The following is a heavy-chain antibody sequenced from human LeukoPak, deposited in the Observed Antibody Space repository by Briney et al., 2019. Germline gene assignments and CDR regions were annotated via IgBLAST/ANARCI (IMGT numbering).Heavy chain of an antibody. CDR1: GYTFTSYD. CDR3: ARGCSSTSCYGIFDY. V-gene: IGHV7-4-1*02. J-gene: IGHJ4*02. D-gene: IGHD2-2*01. CDR2: INTNTGNP. Sequence: ASVKVSCKASGYTFTSYDISWVRQAPGQGLEWMGWINTNTGNPTYAQGFTGRFVFSLDTSVSTAYLQISSLKAEDTAVYYCARGCSSTSCYGIFDYWGQGTLVTVSS.